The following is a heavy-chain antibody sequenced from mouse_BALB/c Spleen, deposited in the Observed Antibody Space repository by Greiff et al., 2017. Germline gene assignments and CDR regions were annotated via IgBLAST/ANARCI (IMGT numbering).Heavy chain of an antibody. Sequence: VQLQQSGPELVKPGASVKMSCKASGYTFTSYVMHWVKQKPGQGLEWIGYINPYNDGTKYNEKFKGKATLTSDKSSSTAYMELSSLTSEDSAVYYCARSPLNYAMDYWGQGTSVTCSS. CDR2: INPYNDGT. V-gene: IGHV1-14*01. CDR3: ARSPLNYAMDY. J-gene: IGHJ4*01. CDR1: GYTFTSYV.